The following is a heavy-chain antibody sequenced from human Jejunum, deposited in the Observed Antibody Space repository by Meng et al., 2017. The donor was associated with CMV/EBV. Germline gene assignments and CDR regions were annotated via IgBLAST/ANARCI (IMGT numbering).Heavy chain of an antibody. D-gene: IGHD3-10*01. J-gene: IGHJ5*02. CDR3: ASEGSGGAFDP. V-gene: IGHV1-69*12. CDR1: GDTFNNFF. Sequence: QVLLVQSGAEVKMPGSSVRVSCKASGDTFNNFFIRWVRQPPGQGLEWMGAFIPIFAKANYAQNFQGKVTLTADESISTVYMELNNLTSEDTAIYYCASEGSGGAFDPWGQGTLVTVSS. CDR2: FIPIFAKA.